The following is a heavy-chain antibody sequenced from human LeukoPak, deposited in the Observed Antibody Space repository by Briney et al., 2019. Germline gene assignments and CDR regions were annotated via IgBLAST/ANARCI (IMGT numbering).Heavy chain of an antibody. CDR2: ISSGGTTI. CDR1: GFTLSSYS. D-gene: IGHD6-19*01. J-gene: IGHJ4*02. V-gene: IGHV3-48*01. CDR3: ARDVEQWLVRVYYFDY. Sequence: GGSLRLSCATSGFTLSSYSMNWVRQAPGKGLEWVSYISSGGTTIYYADSVKGRFTISRDDAKNSLYLQMNSLRAEDTAVYYCARDVEQWLVRVYYFDYWGQGTLVTVSS.